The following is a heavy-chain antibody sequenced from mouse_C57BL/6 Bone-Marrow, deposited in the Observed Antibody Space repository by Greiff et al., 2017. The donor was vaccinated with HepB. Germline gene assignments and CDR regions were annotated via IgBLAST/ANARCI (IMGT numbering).Heavy chain of an antibody. CDR2: IRSKSNNYAT. CDR1: GFSFNTYA. CDR3: VRDYYFDY. J-gene: IGHJ2*01. V-gene: IGHV10-1*01. Sequence: EADGGLVQPKGSLKLSCAASGFSFNTYAMNWVRQAPGKGLEWVARIRSKSNNYATYYADSVKDRFTISRDDSESMLYLQMNNLKTEDTAMYYCVRDYYFDYWGQGTTLTVSS.